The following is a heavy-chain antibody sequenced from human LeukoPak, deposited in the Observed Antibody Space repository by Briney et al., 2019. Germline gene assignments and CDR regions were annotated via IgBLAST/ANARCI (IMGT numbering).Heavy chain of an antibody. Sequence: SETLSLTCTVSGGSISSSSYYWGWIRQPPGKGLEWIGEINHSGSTDYNPSLKSRVTISVDTSKNQFSLKLSSVTAADSAVYYCARGGRGSPPPYWGQGTLVTVSS. CDR1: GGSISSSSYY. CDR2: INHSGST. CDR3: ARGGRGSPPPY. D-gene: IGHD5-12*01. V-gene: IGHV4-39*07. J-gene: IGHJ4*02.